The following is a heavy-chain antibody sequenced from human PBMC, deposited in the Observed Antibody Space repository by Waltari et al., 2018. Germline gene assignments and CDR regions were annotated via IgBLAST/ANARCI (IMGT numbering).Heavy chain of an antibody. CDR3: AKVRSGSPLSGGDYYMDV. CDR2: SYSGGRK. CDR1: GGSISSSSYS. J-gene: IGHJ6*03. D-gene: IGHD1-26*01. Sequence: LQLQESGPGLVKPSETLSLTCTVSGGSISSSSYSWGWVRQAPGKGLEWVSVSYSGGRKEYADSVKGRCTISRENSKDTLYLQMNSLRAEDRAVEYWAKVRSGSPLSGGDYYMDVWGKGTTVTVS. V-gene: IGHV3-23*03.